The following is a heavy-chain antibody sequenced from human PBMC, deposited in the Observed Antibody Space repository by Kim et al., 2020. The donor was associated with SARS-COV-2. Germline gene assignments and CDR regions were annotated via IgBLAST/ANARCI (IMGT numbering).Heavy chain of an antibody. J-gene: IGHJ6*02. D-gene: IGHD3-10*01. V-gene: IGHV3-72*01. CDR3: ARGGLWFGELLGATEKDYYYYGMDG. Sequence: GGSLRLSCAASGFTFSDHYMDWVRQAPGKGLECVGRTRNKANSYTTEYAASVKGRFTISRDDSKNSLYLQMNSLKTEDTAVYYCARGGLWFGELLGATEKDYYYYGMDGWGQGTTVTVSS. CDR1: GFTFSDHY. CDR2: TRNKANSYTT.